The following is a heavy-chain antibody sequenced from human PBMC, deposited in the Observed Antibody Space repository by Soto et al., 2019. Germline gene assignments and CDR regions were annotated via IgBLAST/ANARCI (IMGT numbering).Heavy chain of an antibody. CDR3: ARDQDTAMAHYYFDY. CDR2: IWYDESNK. D-gene: IGHD5-18*01. Sequence: GGSLRLSCAASGFTFSSYGMHWVRQAPGKGLEWVAVIWYDESNKYYADSVKGRFTISRDNSKNTLYLQMNSLRAEDTAVYYCARDQDTAMAHYYFDYWGQGTLVTVSP. CDR1: GFTFSSYG. V-gene: IGHV3-33*01. J-gene: IGHJ4*02.